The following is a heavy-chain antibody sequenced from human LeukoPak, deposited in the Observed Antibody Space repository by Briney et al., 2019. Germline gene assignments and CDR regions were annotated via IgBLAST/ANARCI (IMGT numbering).Heavy chain of an antibody. CDR2: IYYGENT. J-gene: IGHJ4*02. Sequence: PSETLSLTCTVSGGSISSGPYYWGWIRQPPGKGLEWIGNIYYGENTYYNPSLKSRVTISIDTSKNQFSLKLSSVTAAGTAVYFCARGFRGDNFDYWGQGTLVTVSS. D-gene: IGHD7-27*01. V-gene: IGHV4-39*01. CDR3: ARGFRGDNFDY. CDR1: GGSISSGPYY.